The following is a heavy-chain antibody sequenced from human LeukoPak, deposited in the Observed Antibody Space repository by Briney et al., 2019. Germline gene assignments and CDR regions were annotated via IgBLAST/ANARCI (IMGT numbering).Heavy chain of an antibody. CDR2: MNHSGGI. CDR1: GGSISSYY. CDR3: ARGSRYSSSSWLPFGSWYRVAFDY. V-gene: IGHV4-34*01. D-gene: IGHD6-6*01. Sequence: PSETLSLTCTVSGGSISSYYWSWIRQPPGKGLEWIGEMNHSGGINYNPSLKSRVTISVDTSKNQFSLKLSSVTAADTAVYYCARGSRYSSSSWLPFGSWYRVAFDYWGQGTLVIVSS. J-gene: IGHJ4*02.